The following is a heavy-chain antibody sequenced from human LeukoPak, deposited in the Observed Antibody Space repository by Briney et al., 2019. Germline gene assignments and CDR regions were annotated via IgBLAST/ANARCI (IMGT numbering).Heavy chain of an antibody. CDR1: GYTFTSYY. CDR3: ARDSADGDYDY. CDR2: INPSGGST. D-gene: IGHD4-17*01. V-gene: IGHV1-46*01. Sequence: VASVKVSCKASGYTFTSYYMHWVRQAPGQGLEWMGIINPSGGSTSYAQKFQGRVTMTRDTSTSTVYMELNSLRSEDTAVYYCARDSADGDYDYWGQGTLVTVSS. J-gene: IGHJ4*02.